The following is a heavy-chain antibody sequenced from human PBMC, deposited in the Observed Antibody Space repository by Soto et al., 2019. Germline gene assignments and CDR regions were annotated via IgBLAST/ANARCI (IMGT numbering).Heavy chain of an antibody. V-gene: IGHV3-30-3*01. CDR1: GFTFSSYA. J-gene: IGHJ6*02. Sequence: QVQLVESGGGVVQPGRSLRLSCAASGFTFSSYAMHWVRQAPGKGLEWVAVISYDGSNKYYADSVKGRFTISRDNSKNTLYLQMNSLRADDTAVYYCGRDLYMYYDFGSGYYRFNGMDVWGQGTTVTVSS. CDR3: GRDLYMYYDFGSGYYRFNGMDV. CDR2: ISYDGSNK. D-gene: IGHD3-3*01.